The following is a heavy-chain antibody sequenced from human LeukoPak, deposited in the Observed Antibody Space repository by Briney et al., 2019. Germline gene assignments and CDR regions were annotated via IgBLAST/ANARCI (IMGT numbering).Heavy chain of an antibody. CDR1: GFTFSSYS. D-gene: IGHD3-22*01. J-gene: IGHJ4*02. V-gene: IGHV3-21*01. CDR2: ISSSSSYI. CDR3: ARDNRDYYDSSGYDQSDY. Sequence: GGSLRLSCAASGFTFSSYSMNWVRQAPGKGLEWVSSISSSSSYIYYADSVKGRFTISRDNAKNSLYLQMNSLRAEDTAVYYCARDNRDYYDSSGYDQSDYWGQGTLVTVSS.